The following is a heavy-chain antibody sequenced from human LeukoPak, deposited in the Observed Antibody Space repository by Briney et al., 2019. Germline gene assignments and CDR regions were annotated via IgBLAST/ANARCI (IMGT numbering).Heavy chain of an antibody. CDR3: VAVSGSYYYFDY. V-gene: IGHV1-18*01. CDR2: ISAYNGNT. J-gene: IGHJ4*02. D-gene: IGHD1-26*01. CDR1: GYTFTSYG. Sequence: ASVKVSCTASGYTFTSYGISWVRQAPGQGLEWMGWISAYNGNTNYAQKLQGRVTMTTDTSTSTAYMELRSLRSDDTAVYYCVAVSGSYYYFDYWGQGTLVTVSS.